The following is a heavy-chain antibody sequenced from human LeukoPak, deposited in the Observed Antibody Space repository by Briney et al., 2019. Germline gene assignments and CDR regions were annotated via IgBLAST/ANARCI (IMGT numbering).Heavy chain of an antibody. CDR3: ARDGARGYSYDLDY. CDR1: GFTFSSYV. V-gene: IGHV3-30*04. D-gene: IGHD5-18*01. J-gene: IGHJ4*02. Sequence: GGSLRLSCAASGFTFSSYVMHWVRQAPGKGLEWVAIISYDGSNEYYADSVKGRFTISRDNAKNSLYLQMNSLRAEDTAVYYCARDGARGYSYDLDYWGQGTLVTVSS. CDR2: ISYDGSNE.